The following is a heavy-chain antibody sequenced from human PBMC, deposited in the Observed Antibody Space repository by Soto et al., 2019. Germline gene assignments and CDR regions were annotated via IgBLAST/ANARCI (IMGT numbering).Heavy chain of an antibody. CDR3: VSRDPGTRVDY. J-gene: IGHJ4*02. CDR1: GGSFTSINW. D-gene: IGHD4-17*01. Sequence: PSETLSLTCAVSGGSFTSINWWTWVRQPPGQGLEWTWVIYRAGSTYYNPSLKSRVTISLDKSENQFSLKVTSLTAADTAVYHCVSRDPGTRVDYWGQGTLVTVSS. CDR2: IYRAGST. V-gene: IGHV4-4*02.